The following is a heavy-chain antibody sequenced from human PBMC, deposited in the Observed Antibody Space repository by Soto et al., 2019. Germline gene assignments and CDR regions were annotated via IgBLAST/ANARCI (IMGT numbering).Heavy chain of an antibody. Sequence: GGSLRLSCAASGFTFSSHGMHWVRQAPGKGLEWVAVIWYDGSNKYYADSVKGRFTISRDNSKNTLYLQMNSLRAEDTAVYYCARGRQGVRFLEWLSSPGYYYYGMDVWGQGTTVTVSS. CDR3: ARGRQGVRFLEWLSSPGYYYYGMDV. D-gene: IGHD3-3*01. V-gene: IGHV3-33*01. CDR2: IWYDGSNK. J-gene: IGHJ6*02. CDR1: GFTFSSHG.